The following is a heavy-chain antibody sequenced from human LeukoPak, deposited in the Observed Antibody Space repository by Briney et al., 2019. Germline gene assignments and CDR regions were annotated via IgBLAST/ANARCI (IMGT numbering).Heavy chain of an antibody. CDR1: GFTLSDYY. CDR3: ARGRTMVRGVTPPSYFDY. D-gene: IGHD3-10*01. Sequence: GESLRLSCAASGFTLSDYYMSWIRQAPGKGLEWVSSISSSSSYTNYADSVKGRFTISRDNAKNSLYLQMNSLRAEDTAVYYCARGRTMVRGVTPPSYFDYWGQGTLVTVSS. CDR2: ISSSSSYT. V-gene: IGHV3-11*05. J-gene: IGHJ4*02.